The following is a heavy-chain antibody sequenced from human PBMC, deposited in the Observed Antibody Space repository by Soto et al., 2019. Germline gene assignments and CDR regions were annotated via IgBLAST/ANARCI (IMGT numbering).Heavy chain of an antibody. CDR1: GGTFSSYA. J-gene: IGHJ4*02. CDR3: ARSVVRGVIIIPEYYFDY. CDR2: IIPIFGTA. Sequence: QVQLVQSGAEVKKPGSSVKVSCKASGGTFSSYAISWVRQAPGQGLEWMGGIIPIFGTANYAQKFQGRVTITADESTSTAYMELSSLRSEDTAVYYCARSVVRGVIIIPEYYFDYWGQGTLVTVSS. V-gene: IGHV1-69*12. D-gene: IGHD3-10*01.